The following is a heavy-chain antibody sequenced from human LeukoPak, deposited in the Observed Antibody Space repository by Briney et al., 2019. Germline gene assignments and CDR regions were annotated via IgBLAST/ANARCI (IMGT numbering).Heavy chain of an antibody. V-gene: IGHV3-15*01. CDR3: TTRLLRLGESLTDFDY. Sequence: PGGSLRLSCAASGFTFSNTWMSWVRPAPGKGLEWVGRIKSNTDGGTTNYAEPVKNRFFISRDDSKNTLYLQMSLLKIEDTAVYYCTTRLLRLGESLTDFDYWGRGTLVTVSS. D-gene: IGHD3-10*01. CDR2: IKSNTDGGTT. J-gene: IGHJ4*02. CDR1: GFTFSNTW.